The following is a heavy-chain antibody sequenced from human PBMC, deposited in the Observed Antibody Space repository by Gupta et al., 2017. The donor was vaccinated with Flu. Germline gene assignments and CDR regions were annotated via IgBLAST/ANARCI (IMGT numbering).Heavy chain of an antibody. CDR3: ARENLKQGHNNYLTQKGGWFDP. D-gene: IGHD4-4*01. Sequence: WVSRINSDGTTTTYTDSVKGRFTISRDNAKNTLYLQMNSLRAEDTAVYYCARENLKQGHNNYLTQKGGWFDPWGQGTLVTVSS. V-gene: IGHV3-74*01. J-gene: IGHJ5*02. CDR2: INSDGTTT.